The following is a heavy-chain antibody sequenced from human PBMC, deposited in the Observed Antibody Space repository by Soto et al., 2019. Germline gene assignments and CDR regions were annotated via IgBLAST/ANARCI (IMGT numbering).Heavy chain of an antibody. CDR3: GKTANGWFSAFDI. V-gene: IGHV3-23*01. J-gene: IGHJ3*02. CDR2: ISGSGGTT. CDR1: GFTFSSYA. D-gene: IGHD6-19*01. Sequence: EVQLLESGGGLVQPGGSLRLSCAASGFTFSSYAMSWVRQAPGKGLEWVSAISGSGGTTYYADSVKGRFTFSRDNSKNTLYPQMNSLRAEDTAVDSCGKTANGWFSAFDIWGQGTMVTVSS.